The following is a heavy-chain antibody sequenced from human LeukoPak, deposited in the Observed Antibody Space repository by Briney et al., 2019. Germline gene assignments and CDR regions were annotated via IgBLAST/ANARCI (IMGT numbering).Heavy chain of an antibody. V-gene: IGHV3-49*04. J-gene: IGHJ4*02. CDR3: TRDADSSGWYHFDY. CDR1: GFTFGDYA. Sequence: GGSLRLSCTASGFTFGDYAMSWVRQAPGKGLEWVGFIRSKAYGGTTEYAASVKGRFTISRDDSKSIAYLQMNSLKTEDTAVHYCTRDADSSGWYHFDYWGQGTLVTVSS. CDR2: IRSKAYGGTT. D-gene: IGHD6-19*01.